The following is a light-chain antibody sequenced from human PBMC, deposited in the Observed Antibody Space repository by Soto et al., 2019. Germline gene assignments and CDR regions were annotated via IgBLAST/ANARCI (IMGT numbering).Light chain of an antibody. CDR3: QQYDNWSPPT. J-gene: IGKJ1*01. CDR2: GAS. CDR1: QSVSSN. Sequence: EIVMTQFPATLSVSPGERATLSCRASQSVSSNLAWYQQKPGQAPRLLIYGASTRATGIPARFSGSGSGTEFALTVSSMQSEDFAVYSCQQYDNWSPPTFGQGTKVEIK. V-gene: IGKV3-15*01.